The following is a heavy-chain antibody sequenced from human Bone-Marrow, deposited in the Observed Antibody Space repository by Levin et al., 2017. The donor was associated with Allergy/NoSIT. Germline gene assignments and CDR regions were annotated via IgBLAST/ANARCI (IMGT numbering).Heavy chain of an antibody. Sequence: ASETLSLTCTVYGGSFSGYYLNWIRQTPGKGLEWIGEINHSGITNYNPSLTTRVTISPEPSKKQISLRRTSVTAADTAVYYCTRGRSSYYPNDAYDIWGRGTMVTVSS. D-gene: IGHD1-26*01. CDR2: INHSGIT. V-gene: IGHV4-34*01. CDR1: GGSFSGYY. CDR3: TRGRSSYYPNDAYDI. J-gene: IGHJ3*02.